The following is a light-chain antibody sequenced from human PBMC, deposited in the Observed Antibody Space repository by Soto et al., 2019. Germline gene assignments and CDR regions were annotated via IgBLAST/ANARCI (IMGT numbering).Light chain of an antibody. CDR1: SSDVGGYNY. V-gene: IGLV2-8*01. CDR2: EVN. J-gene: IGLJ3*02. CDR3: KSYTGINNWV. Sequence: QSALTQPPSASGSPGQSVTISCTGTSSDVGGYNYVSWYQQHPGKAPKVMIYEVNKRPSGVADRFSGSKSGNTASLTVSGLQAEDEADYFCKSYTGINNWVFGGGTKLTVL.